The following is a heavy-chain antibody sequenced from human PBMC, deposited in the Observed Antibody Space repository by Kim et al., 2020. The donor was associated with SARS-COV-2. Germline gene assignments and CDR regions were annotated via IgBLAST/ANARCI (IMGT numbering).Heavy chain of an antibody. J-gene: IGHJ4*02. CDR3: ARNEDY. V-gene: IGHV1-3*01. Sequence: ASVKVSCKASGYTFTSYAFHWVRQAPGQSLEWMVWIDADNGNTKYSQKFQGRVTITRDTSASTAYMELSSLRSEDTAVYYCARNEDYWGQGTLVTVSS. CDR1: GYTFTSYA. CDR2: IDADNGNT.